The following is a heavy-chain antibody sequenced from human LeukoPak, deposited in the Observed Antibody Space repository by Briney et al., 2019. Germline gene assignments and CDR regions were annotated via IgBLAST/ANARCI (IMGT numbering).Heavy chain of an antibody. D-gene: IGHD3-10*01. J-gene: IGHJ4*02. CDR2: IYSGGST. V-gene: IGHV3-66*01. CDR1: GFTVSSNY. Sequence: GGSLRLSCAASGFTVSSNYMSWVRQAPGKGLEWVSVIYSGGSTYYADSVKGRFTISRDNAKNTLYLQMDSLRAEDTAVYYCARGPSYGSGSYFLDYWGQGTLVTVSS. CDR3: ARGPSYGSGSYFLDY.